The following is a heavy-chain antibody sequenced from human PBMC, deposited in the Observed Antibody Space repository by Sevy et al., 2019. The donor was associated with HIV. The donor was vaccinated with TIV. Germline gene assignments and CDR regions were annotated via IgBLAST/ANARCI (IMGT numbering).Heavy chain of an antibody. D-gene: IGHD3-22*01. J-gene: IGHJ5*02. V-gene: IGHV1-8*01. Sequence: ASVKVSCKASGYTFTSYDINWVRQASGQGLEWMGWMNPNTGNTGYAQKFQGRVTMTRNTSISTDYMELSSLRSEETAVYYCARHRDYYDSSGYGTFDPWGQGTLVTVSS. CDR1: GYTFTSYD. CDR3: ARHRDYYDSSGYGTFDP. CDR2: MNPNTGNT.